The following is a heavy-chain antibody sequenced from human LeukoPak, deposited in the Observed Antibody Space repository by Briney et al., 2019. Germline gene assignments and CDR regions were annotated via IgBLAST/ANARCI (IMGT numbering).Heavy chain of an antibody. CDR3: ARGGGEGSADY. CDR2: INHSGST. V-gene: IGHV4-34*01. CDR1: GGSFSGYY. J-gene: IGHJ4*02. Sequence: PSETLSLTCAVYGGSFSGYYWSWIRQPPGKGLEWIGEINHSGSTNYNPSLKSRVTISVDTSKNQFSLKLSSVTAADTAVYYCARGGGEGSADYWGQGTLVTVS. D-gene: IGHD6-25*01.